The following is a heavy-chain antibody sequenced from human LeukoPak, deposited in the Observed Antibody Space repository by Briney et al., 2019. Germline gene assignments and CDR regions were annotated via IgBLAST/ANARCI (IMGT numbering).Heavy chain of an antibody. J-gene: IGHJ6*03. CDR3: ASPPRQVGDYYFYYMDV. D-gene: IGHD1-26*01. CDR1: GFTFSSYG. V-gene: IGHV3-30*12. CDR2: ISYDGSDK. Sequence: GGSLRLSCAASGFTFSSYGMHWVRQAPGKGLEWVAHISYDGSDKYYADSVKGRFTISRDNSKNTLYLQMNSLRAEDTAVYYCASPPRQVGDYYFYYMDVWGKGTTVTVSS.